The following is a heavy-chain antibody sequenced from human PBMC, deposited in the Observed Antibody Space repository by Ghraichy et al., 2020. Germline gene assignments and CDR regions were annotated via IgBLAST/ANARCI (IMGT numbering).Heavy chain of an antibody. V-gene: IGHV3-30*18. Sequence: GESLNISCAASGFTFNSYGMHWVRQAPGKGLEWVAVISYDGSNKYYADSVKGRFTISRDNSKNTLYLQMNSLRAEDTAVYYCAKVVEGSGTYNYYYYGMDVWGQGTTVTVSS. CDR2: ISYDGSNK. CDR1: GFTFNSYG. CDR3: AKVVEGSGTYNYYYYGMDV. D-gene: IGHD3-10*01. J-gene: IGHJ6*02.